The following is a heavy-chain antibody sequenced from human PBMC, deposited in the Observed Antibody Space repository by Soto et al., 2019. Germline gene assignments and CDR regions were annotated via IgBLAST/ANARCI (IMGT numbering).Heavy chain of an antibody. V-gene: IGHV4-34*01. D-gene: IGHD2-2*01. CDR1: GGSFSGYY. CDR2: INHSGST. Sequence: SETLSLTCAVYGGSFSGYYWSWIRQPPGKGLEWIGEINHSGSTNYNPSLKSRVTISVDTSNNQFSLKLSSVTAADTAVYYCARVRPPPVIVVVPAAGRDYYMDVWGKGTTVTVSS. J-gene: IGHJ6*03. CDR3: ARVRPPPVIVVVPAAGRDYYMDV.